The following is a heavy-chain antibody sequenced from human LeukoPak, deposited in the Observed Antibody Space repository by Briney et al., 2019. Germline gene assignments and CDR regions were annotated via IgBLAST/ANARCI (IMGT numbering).Heavy chain of an antibody. CDR3: ARVDVDTAMVFYFDY. CDR2: IKQDGSEK. CDR1: GFTFSSYW. V-gene: IGHV3-7*01. J-gene: IGHJ4*02. D-gene: IGHD5-18*01. Sequence: PGGSLRLSCAASGFTFSSYWMSWVRQAPGKGLEWVANIKQDGSEKYYVDSVKGRFTISRDNAKNSLYLQMNSLRAEDTAVYYCARVDVDTAMVFYFDYWGQGTLVTVSP.